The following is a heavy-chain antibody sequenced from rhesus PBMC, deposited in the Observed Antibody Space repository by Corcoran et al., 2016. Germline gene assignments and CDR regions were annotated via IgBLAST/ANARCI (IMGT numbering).Heavy chain of an antibody. CDR1: GFTFSDYY. J-gene: IGHJ4*01. V-gene: IGHV3-178*01. D-gene: IGHD7-45*01. CDR2: ISNGGEST. CDR3: ARANWGPDY. Sequence: EVQLVESGGGLAKPGGSLRLSGAASGFTFSDYYMDWVRKAPGKGLEWVSRISNGGESTWYADSVKGRFTISRESAKNTLYLQMSSLTTEDTAVYYCARANWGPDYWGQGVLVTVSS.